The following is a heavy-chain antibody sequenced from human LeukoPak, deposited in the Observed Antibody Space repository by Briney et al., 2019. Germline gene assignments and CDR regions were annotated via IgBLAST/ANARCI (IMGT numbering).Heavy chain of an antibody. J-gene: IGHJ4*02. V-gene: IGHV3-23*01. Sequence: GGPLRLSCATSGFTFTSYGMAWVRQAPGKGPEWVSALTGGGGVTYYADSVKGRFTISRDNSKNTVYLQMNNLRAEDTALYHCAKVRFPDSSGYYWGRGTLVTVSS. CDR3: AKVRFPDSSGYY. CDR2: LTGGGGVT. CDR1: GFTFTSYG. D-gene: IGHD3-22*01.